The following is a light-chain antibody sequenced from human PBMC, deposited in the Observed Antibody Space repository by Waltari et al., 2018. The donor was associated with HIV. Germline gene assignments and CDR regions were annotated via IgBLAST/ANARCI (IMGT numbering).Light chain of an antibody. CDR2: EVS. CDR3: MQSTQLPIT. CDR1: QTLLHSDGNTY. J-gene: IGKJ5*01. V-gene: IGKV2D-29*01. Sequence: DIVMTQTPLSLSVPPGRPASISCMSTQTLLHSDGNTYLYWYLQKAGQPPQLLIYEVSNRFSGVPDRFSGSGSGTYFTLKISRVEAEDVGVYYCMQSTQLPITFGQGTRLEIK.